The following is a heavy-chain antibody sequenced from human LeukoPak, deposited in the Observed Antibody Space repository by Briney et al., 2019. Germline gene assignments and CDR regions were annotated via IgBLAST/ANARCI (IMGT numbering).Heavy chain of an antibody. CDR3: AREANILIVATASRTGYFDL. Sequence: GRSLRLSCAASGFTFSSYAMHWVRQAPGKGLEWVAVISYDGSNKYYADSVKGRFTISRDNSKNTLYLQMNSLRAEDTAVYYCAREANILIVATASRTGYFDLWGRGTLVTVSS. D-gene: IGHD5-12*01. CDR1: GFTFSSYA. CDR2: ISYDGSNK. J-gene: IGHJ2*01. V-gene: IGHV3-30-3*01.